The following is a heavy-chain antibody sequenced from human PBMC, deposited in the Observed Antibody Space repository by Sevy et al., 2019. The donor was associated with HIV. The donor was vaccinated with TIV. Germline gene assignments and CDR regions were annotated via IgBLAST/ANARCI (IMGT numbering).Heavy chain of an antibody. D-gene: IGHD2-15*01. CDR3: AREGQWSHPGDY. CDR1: GFSFSSFW. J-gene: IGHJ4*02. Sequence: GGSLRLSCAASGFSFSSFWMSWVRQSPGKGLEWVANIKEDGSEKYYVDSVKGRFTISRDNAKKSLYLQMNSLRAEDTAVYYCAREGQWSHPGDYWGQGTLVTVSS. V-gene: IGHV3-7*01. CDR2: IKEDGSEK.